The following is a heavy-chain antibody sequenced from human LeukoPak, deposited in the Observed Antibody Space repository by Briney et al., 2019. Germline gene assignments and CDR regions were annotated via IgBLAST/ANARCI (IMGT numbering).Heavy chain of an antibody. J-gene: IGHJ1*01. CDR2: ISGSGVSV. D-gene: IGHD3-10*01. V-gene: IGHV3-23*01. CDR1: GFPFGTYY. Sequence: PGGSLRPSCEGSGFPFGTYYMSWVRHAPGRGLEWVATISGSGVSVYYADSVKDRFTISRDNNENTVSLHMNSLRAEDTALYYCAKVGWYGDLEHWGQGTQVAVSS. CDR3: AKVGWYGDLEH.